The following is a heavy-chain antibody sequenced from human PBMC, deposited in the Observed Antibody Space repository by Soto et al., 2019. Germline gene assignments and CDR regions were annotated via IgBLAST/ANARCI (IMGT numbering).Heavy chain of an antibody. CDR3: ARDNPYHYGSGSYYHFYYYGMDV. V-gene: IGHV6-1*01. CDR1: GDSVSSNSAA. J-gene: IGHJ6*02. D-gene: IGHD3-10*01. Sequence: PSQTLSLTCAISGDSVSSNSAAWNWIRQSPSRGLEWLGRTYYRSKWYNDYAVSVKSRITINPDTSKNQFSLQLNSVTPEDTAVYYCARDNPYHYGSGSYYHFYYYGMDVWGQGTTVTVSS. CDR2: TYYRSKWYN.